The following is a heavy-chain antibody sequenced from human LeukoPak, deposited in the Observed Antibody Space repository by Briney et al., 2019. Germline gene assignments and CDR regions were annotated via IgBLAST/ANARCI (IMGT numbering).Heavy chain of an antibody. D-gene: IGHD3-3*01. CDR1: GGTFSSYA. V-gene: IGHV1-69*06. CDR3: ARGAYYDFWSGYYSSFDY. CDR2: IIPIFGTA. J-gene: IGHJ4*02. Sequence: SVKVSCKASGGTFSSYAISWVRQAPGQGLEWMGGIIPIFGTANYAQKFQGRVTITADKSTSTAYMELSSLRSEDTAVYYCARGAYYDFWSGYYSSFDYWGQGTLVTVSS.